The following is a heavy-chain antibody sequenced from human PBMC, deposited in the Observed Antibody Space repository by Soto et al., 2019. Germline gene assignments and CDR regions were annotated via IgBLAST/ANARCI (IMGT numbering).Heavy chain of an antibody. D-gene: IGHD2-15*01. J-gene: IGHJ6*04. CDR3: AKDRGYCSGGRCRNYYYGMEV. Sequence: LRLSCAASGFTFSSYGMHWVRQAPGKGLEWVAVISYDGSNKYYADSVKGRFTISRDNSKNTLYLQMNSLRAEDTAVYYCAKDRGYCSGGRCRNYYYGMEVWGNGTTVNVSA. V-gene: IGHV3-30*18. CDR2: ISYDGSNK. CDR1: GFTFSSYG.